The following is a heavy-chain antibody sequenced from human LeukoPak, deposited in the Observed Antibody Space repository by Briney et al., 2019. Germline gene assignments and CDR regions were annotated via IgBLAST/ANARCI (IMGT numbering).Heavy chain of an antibody. Sequence: GGSLRLSCAASGFTFSSYSMNWVRQAPGKGLEWVSSISSSSSYIYYADSVKGRFTISRDNAKNSLYLQMNSLRAEDTAVYYCARLCSDYYGSGSPAEAYYYYGMDVWGQGTTVTVSS. CDR3: ARLCSDYYGSGSPAEAYYYYGMDV. J-gene: IGHJ6*02. CDR1: GFTFSSYS. D-gene: IGHD3-10*01. V-gene: IGHV3-21*01. CDR2: ISSSSSYI.